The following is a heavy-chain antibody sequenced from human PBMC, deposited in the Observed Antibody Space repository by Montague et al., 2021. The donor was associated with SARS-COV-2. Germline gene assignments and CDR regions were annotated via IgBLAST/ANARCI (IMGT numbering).Heavy chain of an antibody. Sequence: SETLSLTCTVSGGSISGYYWTWIRQPPGKGLEWLGYIYYTGSTKYNPSLKSRVTISVDTPKNQFSLKLRSVTAADTAMYFCVRAQTTCFIANCVNYFDYWGQGALVTVSS. V-gene: IGHV4-59*01. CDR3: VRAQTTCFIANCVNYFDY. J-gene: IGHJ4*02. CDR1: GGSISGYY. D-gene: IGHD2-2*01. CDR2: IYYTGST.